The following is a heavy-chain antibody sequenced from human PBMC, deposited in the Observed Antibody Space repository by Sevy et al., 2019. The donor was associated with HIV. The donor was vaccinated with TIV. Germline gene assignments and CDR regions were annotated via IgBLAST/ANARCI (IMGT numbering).Heavy chain of an antibody. CDR2: IYYNGHI. V-gene: IGHV4-59*08. CDR3: AGENAWGRGYS. CDR1: GGSITSLY. D-gene: IGHD1-26*01. J-gene: IGHJ4*02. Sequence: SETLSLTCTVSGGSITSLYWNWIRQPPGKGREWIANIYYNGHINYNPSLKSRVTLSLDTSKNQFSLRRSSVTAAATAMYYCAGENAWGRGYSWGQGTLVTVSS.